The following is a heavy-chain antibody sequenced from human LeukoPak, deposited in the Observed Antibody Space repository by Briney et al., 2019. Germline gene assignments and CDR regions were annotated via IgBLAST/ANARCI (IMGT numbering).Heavy chain of an antibody. CDR3: ARDGYYDFWSGYNWFDP. J-gene: IGHJ5*02. Sequence: PSGTLSLTCAVSGGTISSNYWWSWVRQPPGKGLEWIGFIYYRGSTKYNPSLKSRVTMSVDTSKNQFSPKLSSVTAADTAVYYCARDGYYDFWSGYNWFDPWGQGTLVTVSS. CDR1: GGTISSNYW. D-gene: IGHD3-3*01. V-gene: IGHV4-4*02. CDR2: IYYRGST.